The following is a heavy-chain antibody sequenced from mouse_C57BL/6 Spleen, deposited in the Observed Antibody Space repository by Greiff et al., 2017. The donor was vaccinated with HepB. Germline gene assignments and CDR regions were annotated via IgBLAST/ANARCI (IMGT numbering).Heavy chain of an antibody. V-gene: IGHV5-6*01. CDR3: ARRVYYDYGFAY. CDR1: GFTFSSYG. J-gene: IGHJ3*01. CDR2: ISSGGSYT. D-gene: IGHD2-4*01. Sequence: EVQLQESGGDLVKPGGSLKLSCAASGFTFSSYGMSWVRQTPDKRLEWVATISSGGSYTYYPDSVKGRFTISRDNAKNTLYLQMSSLKSEDTAMYYCARRVYYDYGFAYWGQGTLVTVSA.